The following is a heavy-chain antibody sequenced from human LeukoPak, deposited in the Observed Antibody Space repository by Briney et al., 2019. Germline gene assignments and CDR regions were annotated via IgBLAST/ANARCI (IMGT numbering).Heavy chain of an antibody. CDR1: GGSISSYY. CDR2: IYYSGST. Sequence: PSETLSLTCTVSGGSISSYYWSWIRQPPGKGLEWIGYIYYSGSTNYNPSLKSRVTISVDTSKDQFSLKLSSVTAADTAVYYCARVGGQSYDYVWGSYKPGGAFDIWGQGTMVTVSS. J-gene: IGHJ3*02. CDR3: ARVGGQSYDYVWGSYKPGGAFDI. V-gene: IGHV4-59*01. D-gene: IGHD3-16*01.